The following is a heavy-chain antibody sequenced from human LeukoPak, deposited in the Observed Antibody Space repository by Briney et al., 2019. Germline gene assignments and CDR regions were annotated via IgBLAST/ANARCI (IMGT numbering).Heavy chain of an antibody. CDR3: AKTMGAIDHDY. CDR2: IYSGGST. V-gene: IGHV3-53*01. Sequence: GGSLRLSCAASGFTVSSNYMYWVRQAPGEGLKWVSLIYSGGSTYYADSVKGRFTISRDSSKNTLYLQLNSLRAEDTAVYYCAKTMGAIDHDYWGQGTLVTVSS. CDR1: GFTVSSNY. J-gene: IGHJ4*02. D-gene: IGHD1-26*01.